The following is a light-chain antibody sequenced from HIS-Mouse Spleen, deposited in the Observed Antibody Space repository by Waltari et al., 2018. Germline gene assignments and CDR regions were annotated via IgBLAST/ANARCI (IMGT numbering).Light chain of an antibody. CDR2: DRN. CDR3: GTWDSSLSAWV. CDR1: SSNIGNNY. V-gene: IGLV1-51*01. J-gene: IGLJ3*02. Sequence: QSVLTQPPSVSAAPGQKVTISCSGSSSNIGNNYVSWYQQLPGTAPKLLIYDRNKRPSGFPDRLAGSKSGTAATLGITGLQTGDEADYYCGTWDSSLSAWVFGGGTKLTVL.